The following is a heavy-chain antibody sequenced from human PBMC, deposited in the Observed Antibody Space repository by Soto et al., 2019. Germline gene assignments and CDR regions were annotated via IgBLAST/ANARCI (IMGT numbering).Heavy chain of an antibody. D-gene: IGHD1-1*01. CDR1: GYTFTSYG. J-gene: IGHJ6*02. CDR3: ASGCLQSDSYYYGMDV. Sequence: ASVKVSCKASGYTFTSYGISWVRQAPGQGLEWMGWISAYNGNTNYAQKLQGRVTMTTDTSTSTAYMELRSLRSDDTAVYYCASGCLQSDSYYYGMDVWGQGTTVNVSS. V-gene: IGHV1-18*01. CDR2: ISAYNGNT.